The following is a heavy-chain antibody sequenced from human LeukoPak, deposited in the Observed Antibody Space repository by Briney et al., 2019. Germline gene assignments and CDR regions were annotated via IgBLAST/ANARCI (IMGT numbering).Heavy chain of an antibody. Sequence: SETLSLTCAVYGGSFSGYYWSWIRQPPGKGLEWSGEINHSVSANYNPSLKSRVTISVDTSKNQFSLKLSSVTAADTAVYYCARGLLSHSSSQGDYWGQGTLVTVSS. CDR1: GGSFSGYY. CDR2: INHSVSA. D-gene: IGHD6-13*01. CDR3: ARGLLSHSSSQGDY. J-gene: IGHJ4*02. V-gene: IGHV4-34*01.